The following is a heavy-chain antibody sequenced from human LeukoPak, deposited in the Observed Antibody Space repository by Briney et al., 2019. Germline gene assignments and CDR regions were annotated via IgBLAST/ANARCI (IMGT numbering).Heavy chain of an antibody. J-gene: IGHJ4*02. D-gene: IGHD3-22*01. CDR3: ARLPLLDHSGYYSI. V-gene: IGHV4-39*01. CDR1: GDSVSSGSYY. Sequence: SETLSLTCTVSGDSVSSGSYYWGWIRQPPWKGLEWIGNMMYSGNTYHNPSLKSRVFMSVDRSKNQFSLELNSVTAADTAVYYCARLPLLDHSGYYSIWGQGTLVTVSS. CDR2: MMYSGNT.